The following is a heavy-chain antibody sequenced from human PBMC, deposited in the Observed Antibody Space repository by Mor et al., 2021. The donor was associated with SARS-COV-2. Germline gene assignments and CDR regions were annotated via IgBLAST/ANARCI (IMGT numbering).Heavy chain of an antibody. CDR3: ARDYGSGSYSFDY. Sequence: GRFTISRDNSKNTLYVQMNSLRTEDTAVYYCARDYGSGSYSFDYWGQGTLDTVSS. V-gene: IGHV3-30*01. J-gene: IGHJ4*02. D-gene: IGHD3-10*01.